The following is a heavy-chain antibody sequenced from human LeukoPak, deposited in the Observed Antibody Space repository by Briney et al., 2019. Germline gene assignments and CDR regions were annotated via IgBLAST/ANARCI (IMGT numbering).Heavy chain of an antibody. D-gene: IGHD4-23*01. CDR3: AKDPGVYGGNYYYYYMDV. J-gene: IGHJ6*03. CDR1: GYTFTSYD. Sequence: ASVKVSCKASGYTFTSYDINWVRQATGQGLEWMGWMNPNSDNTGYAQKFQGRVTMTRNTSISTAYMELNSLRAEDTAVYYCAKDPGVYGGNYYYYYMDVWGKGTTVTVSS. V-gene: IGHV1-8*01. CDR2: MNPNSDNT.